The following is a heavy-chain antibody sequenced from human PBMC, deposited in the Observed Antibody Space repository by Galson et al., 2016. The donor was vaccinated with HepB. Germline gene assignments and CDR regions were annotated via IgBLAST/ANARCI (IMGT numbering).Heavy chain of an antibody. CDR1: GGTFSSPG. D-gene: IGHD5-24*01. CDR3: ARVEMAKMSFDL. J-gene: IGHJ2*01. Sequence: SVKVSCKASGGTFSSPGISWVRQAPGQGLEWMGGIIPILGTANYAQKFQGRVTITADKSTSTAYMELSSLRSEDTAVYYCARVEMAKMSFDLWGRGTLVTVSS. V-gene: IGHV1-69*10. CDR2: IIPILGTA.